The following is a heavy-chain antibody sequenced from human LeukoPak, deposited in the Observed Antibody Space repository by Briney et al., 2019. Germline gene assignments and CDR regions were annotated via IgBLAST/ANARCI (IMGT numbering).Heavy chain of an antibody. CDR2: IYNSGSI. CDR1: GGSISGYY. D-gene: IGHD4-11*01. V-gene: IGHV4-4*07. Sequence: SETLSLTCSVSGGSISGYYWSWIRQPAGKGLEWLGRIYNSGSINYNPSLKSRVTMSVDTSKNQFSLKLRSVTAAGTAVYYCARDKYSNYGNWFVPWGQGTLVTVSS. CDR3: ARDKYSNYGNWFVP. J-gene: IGHJ5*02.